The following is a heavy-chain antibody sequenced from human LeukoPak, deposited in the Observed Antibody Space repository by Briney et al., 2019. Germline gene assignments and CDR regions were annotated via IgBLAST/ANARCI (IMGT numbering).Heavy chain of an antibody. J-gene: IGHJ6*02. CDR2: ISAYNGNT. CDR1: GYTFTSYG. CDR3: ARLLQAANYYYYGMDV. V-gene: IGHV1-18*01. Sequence: ASVKVSCKASGYTFTSYGISWVRQAPGQGLEWMGWISAYNGNTNYAQKLQGRVTMTTDTSTSTAYMELRSLRSDDTAVYYCARLLQAANYYYYGMDVWGQGTTVTVSS.